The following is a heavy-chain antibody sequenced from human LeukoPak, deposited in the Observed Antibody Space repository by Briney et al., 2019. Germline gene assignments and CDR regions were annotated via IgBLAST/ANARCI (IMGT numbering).Heavy chain of an antibody. Sequence: GGSLRLSCAASGFTFSNAWMSWVRQAPGKGLEWVGRIKSKTDGGTTDYAAPVKGRFTISRDDSKNTLYLQMNSLKTEDTAVYYCTTERGDSQRGYYYDEISGFDPWGQGTLVTVSS. D-gene: IGHD3-22*01. J-gene: IGHJ5*02. CDR3: TTERGDSQRGYYYDEISGFDP. CDR1: GFTFSNAW. V-gene: IGHV3-15*01. CDR2: IKSKTDGGTT.